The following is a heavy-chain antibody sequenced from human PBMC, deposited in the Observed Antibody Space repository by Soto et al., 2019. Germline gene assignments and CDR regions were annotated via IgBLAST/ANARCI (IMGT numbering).Heavy chain of an antibody. CDR3: ASGSQGSSSLLASYYYGMDD. D-gene: IGHD3-10*01. V-gene: IGHV1-46*01. CDR1: GYTFTSYY. J-gene: IGHJ6*02. CDR2: INPSVGST. Sequence: ASVKVSCKASGYTFTSYYMHWVRQAPGQGLEWIRIINPSVGSTSYAQKLQGRVTITKDTPASTAFLELSSLRSEDTAVYYCASGSQGSSSLLASYYYGMDDWGQGTTVTVSS.